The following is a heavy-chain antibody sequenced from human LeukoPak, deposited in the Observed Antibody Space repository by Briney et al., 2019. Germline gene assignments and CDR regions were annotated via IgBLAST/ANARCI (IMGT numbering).Heavy chain of an antibody. CDR1: GYSFTGQY. D-gene: IGHD5-12*01. Sequence: ASVKVSCKASGYSFTGQYMHWVRQAPGQGLEWMGCINPNSGGTNYAQKFQGRVTMTRDTSITTAHMELSRLRSDDTAVYYCAREGRSTSSAYDYHFDSWGQGTLVTVSS. CDR2: INPNSGGT. CDR3: AREGRSTSSAYDYHFDS. J-gene: IGHJ4*02. V-gene: IGHV1-2*02.